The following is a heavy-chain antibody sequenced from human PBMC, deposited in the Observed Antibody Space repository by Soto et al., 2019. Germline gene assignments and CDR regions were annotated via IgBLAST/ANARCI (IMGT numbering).Heavy chain of an antibody. J-gene: IGHJ3*02. CDR1: GYPVTAYY. Sequence: QLHLVQSGAVVKKPGASVTVSCSASGYPVTAYYMHWVRQAPGRGLEWMGGINPATGAAKYTQTFPGRVTLARGTATSTGFMELSGLTSEDPAGFYWARGGGVGVAGSAAFDMWGQGTLVTVSS. CDR3: ARGGGVGVAGSAAFDM. D-gene: IGHD3-3*01. CDR2: INPATGAA. V-gene: IGHV1-2*02.